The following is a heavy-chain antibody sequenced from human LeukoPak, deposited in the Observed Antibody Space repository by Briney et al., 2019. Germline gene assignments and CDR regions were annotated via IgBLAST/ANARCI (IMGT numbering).Heavy chain of an antibody. CDR1: SDSFSPYY. D-gene: IGHD4-17*01. V-gene: IGHV4-4*07. CDR2: LTTSGTT. CDR3: GREAGSDDYGAKFDL. J-gene: IGHJ4*02. Sequence: PSETLSLTCSVSSDSFSPYYWGWIRQPAGKGLEWIGRLTTSGTTNYNPSLKSRVTMSLDTSNMQFSLKLTSVTAADTAVYYCGREAGSDDYGAKFDLWGQGILVSVYS.